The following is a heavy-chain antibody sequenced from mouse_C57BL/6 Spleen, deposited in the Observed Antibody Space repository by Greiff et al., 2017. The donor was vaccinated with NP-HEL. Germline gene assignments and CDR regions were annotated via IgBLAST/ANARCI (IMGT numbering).Heavy chain of an antibody. Sequence: DVMLVESGGGLVQPGGSLKLSCAASGFTFSDYYMYWVRQTPEQRLEWVAYISNAGGSTYYPDTVKGRFTISRDNAKNTLYLQMSRLKSEDTALYCGARSSLLRWGQGTLVTVSA. CDR1: GFTFSDYY. CDR2: ISNAGGST. CDR3: ARSSLLR. D-gene: IGHD1-2*01. J-gene: IGHJ3*02. V-gene: IGHV5-12*01.